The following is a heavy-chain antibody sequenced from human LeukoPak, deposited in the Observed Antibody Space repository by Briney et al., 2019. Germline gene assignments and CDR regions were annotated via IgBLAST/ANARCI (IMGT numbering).Heavy chain of an antibody. V-gene: IGHV3-15*01. CDR1: GIHFSDAW. D-gene: IGHD4-17*01. J-gene: IGHJ4*02. CDR3: TTDFGDYGAH. CDR2: IKSKTYGGTA. Sequence: GGSLRLSCAASGIHFSDAWMAWVRHPPGKGLEWIGRIKSKTYGGTADYIAPVKGRFTISRDDSKNTLYLQMNNLKTEDTAVYYCTTDFGDYGAHWGQGTLVTVSS.